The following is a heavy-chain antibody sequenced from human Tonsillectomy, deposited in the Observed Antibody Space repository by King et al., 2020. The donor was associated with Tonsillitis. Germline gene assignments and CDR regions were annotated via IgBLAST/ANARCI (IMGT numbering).Heavy chain of an antibody. CDR1: GFTFRNYG. CDR2: ISYDGSRK. D-gene: IGHD6-25*01. CDR3: ARGRLYSGGWGIDY. J-gene: IGHJ4*02. V-gene: IGHV3-33*05. Sequence: VQLVESGGGVVQPGRSLRLSCAASGFTFRNYGMHWVRQAPGKGLDWVAVISYDGSRKNYADSVKGRFAISRDNSNSTVYLQVNSLRAEDTALYYCARGRLYSGGWGIDYWGQGPPVTVSS.